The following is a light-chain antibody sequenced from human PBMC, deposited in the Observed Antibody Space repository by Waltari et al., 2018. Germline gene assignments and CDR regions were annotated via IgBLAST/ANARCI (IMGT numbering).Light chain of an antibody. CDR2: AVS. Sequence: QSTLTQPPSASGSPGQSVSISCTGTSSAVGVYNSVSWYQQHPVKVPKLMIYAVSKRPSGVPDRFSGSKSGNTASLTVSGLQAEDEADYYCSSYTGSDNLGVFGGGTKLTVL. CDR3: SSYTGSDNLGV. CDR1: SSAVGVYNS. V-gene: IGLV2-8*01. J-gene: IGLJ2*01.